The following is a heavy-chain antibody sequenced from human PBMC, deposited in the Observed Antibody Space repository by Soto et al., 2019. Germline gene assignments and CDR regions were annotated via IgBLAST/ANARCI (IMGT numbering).Heavy chain of an antibody. CDR3: ARVWGYAFDY. V-gene: IGHV4-59*01. J-gene: IGHJ4*02. Sequence: QVQLQESGPGLVKPSETLSLTCTVSGGSISSYYWSWIRQPPGKGLEWIGYIYYSGSTNYNPSLKSRVTISVDTSTSQFSLKLSSVTAAATAVYYCARVWGYAFDYWGQGTLVTVSS. D-gene: IGHD3-16*01. CDR2: IYYSGST. CDR1: GGSISSYY.